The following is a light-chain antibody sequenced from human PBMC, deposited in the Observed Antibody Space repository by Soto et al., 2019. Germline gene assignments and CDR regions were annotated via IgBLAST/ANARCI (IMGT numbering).Light chain of an antibody. Sequence: DIQMTQSPSSLSASVGDRVTITCRASQSISSYLNWYQQKPGKAPKLLIYAASSLQSGVPSRFSGSGSGPDFTLTISSLQPEDSATYYCQPSYSTLTFGGGTKVEIK. CDR3: QPSYSTLT. CDR2: AAS. J-gene: IGKJ4*01. V-gene: IGKV1-39*01. CDR1: QSISSY.